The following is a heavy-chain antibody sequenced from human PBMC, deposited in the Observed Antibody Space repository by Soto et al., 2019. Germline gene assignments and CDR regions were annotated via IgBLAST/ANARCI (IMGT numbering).Heavy chain of an antibody. CDR1: GGSFSGYY. D-gene: IGHD3-10*01. CDR3: ARQVVDGTVAGSGSFDY. CDR2: INHSGST. V-gene: IGHV4-34*01. Sequence: SETLSLTCAVYGGSFSGYYWSWIRQPPGKGLEWIGEINHSGSTNYNPSLKSRITISVDTSKNQFSLKLSSVTAADTAVYYCARQVVDGTVAGSGSFDYWGPGTLVT. J-gene: IGHJ4*02.